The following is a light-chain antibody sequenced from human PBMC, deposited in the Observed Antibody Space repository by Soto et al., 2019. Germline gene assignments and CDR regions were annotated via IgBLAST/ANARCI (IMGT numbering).Light chain of an antibody. V-gene: IGLV2-14*03. CDR1: SSDIGGYNY. Sequence: QSALTQPASVSGSPGQSITISCTGTSSDIGGYNYVSWYQQHPGKAPKLMIYDVINRPSGVSNRFSGSKSVNTASLTISGLQAEDEADYYCSSYTSSTPVLFGGGTKLTVL. CDR2: DVI. J-gene: IGLJ2*01. CDR3: SSYTSSTPVL.